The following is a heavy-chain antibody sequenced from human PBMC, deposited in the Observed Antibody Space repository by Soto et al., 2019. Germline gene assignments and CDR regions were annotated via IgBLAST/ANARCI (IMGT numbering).Heavy chain of an antibody. CDR2: IWYDGSHE. CDR1: GFTFNNYG. CDR3: ARDRYSYDSRAYQGVDWYFDL. J-gene: IGHJ2*01. Sequence: GGSLRLSCAASGFTFNNYGMHWVRQAPGKGLEWAAVIWYDGSHESYADSVKGRFTISRDNSKNTLYLQMNSLRAEDTAVYYCARDRYSYDSRAYQGVDWYFDLWGRGTLVTAPQ. V-gene: IGHV3-33*01. D-gene: IGHD3-22*01.